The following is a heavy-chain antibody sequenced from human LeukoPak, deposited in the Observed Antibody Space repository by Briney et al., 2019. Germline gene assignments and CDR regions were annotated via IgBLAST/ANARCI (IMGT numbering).Heavy chain of an antibody. CDR1: GFTFSRSA. J-gene: IGHJ4*02. CDR3: ARDNIAGSGSSD. Sequence: PGRSLRLSCTDSGFTFSRSAMHWVRQAPGKGLERVAVTSYDGIHKYYADSVQGRFTISRDNSKDTLYLQMNSLRVEDTAVYYCARDNIAGSGSSDWGQGTLVTVSS. CDR2: TSYDGIHK. D-gene: IGHD3-10*01. V-gene: IGHV3-30-3*01.